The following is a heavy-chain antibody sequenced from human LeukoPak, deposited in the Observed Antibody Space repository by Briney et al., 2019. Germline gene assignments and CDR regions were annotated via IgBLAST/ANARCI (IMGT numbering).Heavy chain of an antibody. D-gene: IGHD4-17*01. Sequence: PSGGSLRLSCAASGFTFSSYEMNWVRQAPGKGLEWVSYISSSGSTIYYADSVKGRFTISRDNAKNSLYLQMNSLRAEDTAVYYCAREGALTVTKDAFDIWGQGTMVTVSS. V-gene: IGHV3-48*03. CDR2: ISSSGSTI. CDR3: AREGALTVTKDAFDI. CDR1: GFTFSSYE. J-gene: IGHJ3*02.